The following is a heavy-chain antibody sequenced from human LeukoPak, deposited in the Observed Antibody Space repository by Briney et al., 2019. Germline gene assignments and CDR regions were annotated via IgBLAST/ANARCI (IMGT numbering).Heavy chain of an antibody. CDR3: ARHFSTYSYGLDV. J-gene: IGHJ6*02. CDR2: INPDGSAK. CDR1: GFTFSNFW. Sequence: WSLRLSCAASGFTFSNFWMSWVRQAPGKGLEWVANINPDGSAKYYVDSVKGRFTISRDNAENSLYLQMNSLRPEDTAVYYCARHFSTYSYGLDVWGQGTTVTVSS. D-gene: IGHD3-3*02. V-gene: IGHV3-7*01.